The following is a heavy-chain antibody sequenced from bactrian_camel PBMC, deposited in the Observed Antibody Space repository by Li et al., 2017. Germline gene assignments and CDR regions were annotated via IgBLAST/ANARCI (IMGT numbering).Heavy chain of an antibody. V-gene: IGHV3S55*01. J-gene: IGHJ4*01. CDR3: AAGNGRFPTSPLMYGGFGD. D-gene: IGHD6*01. Sequence: QLVESGGGSVQAGGSLRLSCTASGFTLHDSGMGWYRQAPGNECELVSTISKDGSTYYTDSVKGRFTLSQDDANNTKYLHLQMNSLEPEDTAVYYCAAGNGRFPTSPLMYGGFGDWGQGTQVTVS. CDR1: GFTLHDSG. CDR2: ISKDGST.